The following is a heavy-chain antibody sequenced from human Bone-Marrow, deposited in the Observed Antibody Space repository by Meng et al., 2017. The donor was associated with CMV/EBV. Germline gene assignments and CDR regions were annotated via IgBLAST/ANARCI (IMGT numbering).Heavy chain of an antibody. J-gene: IGHJ4*02. Sequence: ASVKVSCKASGGTFSSYAISWVRQATGQGLEWMGWMNPNSGNTGYAQKFQGRVTMTRNTSISTAYMELSSLRSEDTAVYYCARDDSSGGFDYWGQGTLVTVSS. CDR3: ARDDSSGGFDY. V-gene: IGHV1-8*02. CDR1: GGTFSSYA. CDR2: MNPNSGNT. D-gene: IGHD3-22*01.